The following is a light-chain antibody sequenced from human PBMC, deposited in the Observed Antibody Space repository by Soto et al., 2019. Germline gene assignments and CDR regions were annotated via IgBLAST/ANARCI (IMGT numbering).Light chain of an antibody. CDR2: RAS. CDR1: QSINSN. Sequence: EIMMTQSPATLSVSPGERATLSCRASQSINSNLAWYQQKPGQAPRLLIYRASTRATNIPARFSGSGSGTEFTLTISSLQSEDYAVYYCQQYGSWPRTFGQGTKVEIK. CDR3: QQYGSWPRT. V-gene: IGKV3-15*01. J-gene: IGKJ1*01.